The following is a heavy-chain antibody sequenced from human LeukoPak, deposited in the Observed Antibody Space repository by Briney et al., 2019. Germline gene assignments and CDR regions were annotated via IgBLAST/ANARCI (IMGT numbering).Heavy chain of an antibody. Sequence: ASVKVSCKASEYTFTSYAMHWVRQAPGQRLEWMGWINAGNGNTKYSQKFQGRVTITRDTSASTAYMELSSLRSEDTAVYYCARGLGGRRVYYYYGMDVWGKGTTVTVSS. CDR2: INAGNGNT. D-gene: IGHD3-16*01. CDR1: EYTFTSYA. V-gene: IGHV1-3*01. CDR3: ARGLGGRRVYYYYGMDV. J-gene: IGHJ6*04.